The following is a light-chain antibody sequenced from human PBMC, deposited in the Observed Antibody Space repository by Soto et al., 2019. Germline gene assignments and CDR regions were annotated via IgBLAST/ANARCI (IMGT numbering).Light chain of an antibody. CDR2: AAS. CDR3: QQYYSYPRT. V-gene: IGKV1-16*01. J-gene: IGKJ1*01. Sequence: DIQMTQSPSSLSASVGDRVTITCRASQGISTYLGWYQQKPGKAPQLLISAASTLQSGVPSRFSGSGSGTDFTLTISGLQSEDFATYYCQQYYSYPRTFGQGTKVQIK. CDR1: QGISTY.